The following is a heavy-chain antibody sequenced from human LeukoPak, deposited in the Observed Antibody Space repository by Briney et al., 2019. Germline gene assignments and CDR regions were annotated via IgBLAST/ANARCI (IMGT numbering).Heavy chain of an antibody. J-gene: IGHJ4*02. CDR1: GFTFGYYN. CDR3: SRGRYGLARVQDY. CDR2: IRNKTNGGAT. Sequence: GGSLRLSCAASGFTFGYYNVTWVRQAPGKGLEWVRCIRNKTNGGATEQTTSVKDRFTISRDESKSITYLQMKSLKTEDTAVYFCSRGRYGLARVQDYWGQGALVTVSS. D-gene: IGHD3/OR15-3a*01. V-gene: IGHV3-22*01.